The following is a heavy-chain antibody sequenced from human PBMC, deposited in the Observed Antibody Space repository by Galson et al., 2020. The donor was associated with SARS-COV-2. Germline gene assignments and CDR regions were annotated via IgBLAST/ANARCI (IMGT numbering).Heavy chain of an antibody. V-gene: IGHV4-61*01. J-gene: IGHJ4*02. CDR1: GGSVSSDRYY. CDR3: ARETYDSSGYYYDY. D-gene: IGHD3-22*01. CDR2: VSYGGGS. Sequence: SETLSLTCTVSGGSVSSDRYYWSWIRQPPGQGLEWIGYVSYGGGSSYNPSLKSRVTISVDTSKNQFSLKVSSVTAADTALYYCARETYDSSGYYYDYWGQGTLVTVSS.